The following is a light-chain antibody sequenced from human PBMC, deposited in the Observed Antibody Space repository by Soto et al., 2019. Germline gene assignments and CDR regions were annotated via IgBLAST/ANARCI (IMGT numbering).Light chain of an antibody. J-gene: IGLJ1*01. CDR1: SSDVGAYNS. V-gene: IGLV2-14*03. CDR2: DVN. Sequence: QSALTQPASVSGSPGQSITISCTGTSSDVGAYNSVSWYQQHPGKAPKFTIYDVNKRPSGVSNRFSGSKSGNTASLTISGLQAEDEADYYCSSYTSSSTLDVFGTGTKLTVL. CDR3: SSYTSSSTLDV.